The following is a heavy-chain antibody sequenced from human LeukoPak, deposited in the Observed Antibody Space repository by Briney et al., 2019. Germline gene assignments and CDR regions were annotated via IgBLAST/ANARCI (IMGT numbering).Heavy chain of an antibody. CDR3: ARGTLLNYFDY. J-gene: IGHJ4*02. V-gene: IGHV4-31*02. Sequence: SWVRQAPGKGLEWVAYIKYNGDTFYNPSLKSRLTISRDTSKNLFSLILTSVTAADSALYFCARGTLLNYFDYWGQGALVTVSS. CDR2: IKYNGDT. D-gene: IGHD3/OR15-3a*01.